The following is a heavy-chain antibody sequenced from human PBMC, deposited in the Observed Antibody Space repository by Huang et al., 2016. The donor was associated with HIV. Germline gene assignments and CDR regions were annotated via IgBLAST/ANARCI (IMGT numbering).Heavy chain of an antibody. Sequence: QVQLVESGGGVVQPGRSLRLSCAASGFPFSNYAMHWVRQGPGKGLEWVAIISYDGSNKYYADSVKGRFTISRDNSKNTLYLQMNSLRAEDTAVYYCARDLWLRDLYYYYYMDVWGKGTTVTVSS. CDR1: GFPFSNYA. V-gene: IGHV3-30-3*01. CDR2: ISYDGSNK. J-gene: IGHJ6*03. D-gene: IGHD5-12*01. CDR3: ARDLWLRDLYYYYYMDV.